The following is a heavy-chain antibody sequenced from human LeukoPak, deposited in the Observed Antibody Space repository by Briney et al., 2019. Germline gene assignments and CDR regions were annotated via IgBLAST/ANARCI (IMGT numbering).Heavy chain of an antibody. V-gene: IGHV3-7*01. D-gene: IGHD5-12*01. J-gene: IGHJ4*02. CDR3: ARGRYSTY. CDR1: GFTFSNSW. Sequence: PGGSLRLSCAASGFTFSNSWMSWVRQAPGKGLEWVAIINQDASEKYYVDSVKGRFTISRDNARNSVYLQMNSLRAEDTAVYYCARGRYSTYWGQGTLVTVSS. CDR2: INQDASEK.